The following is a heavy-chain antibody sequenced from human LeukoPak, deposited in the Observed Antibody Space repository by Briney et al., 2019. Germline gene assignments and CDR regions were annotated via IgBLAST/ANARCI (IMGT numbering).Heavy chain of an antibody. CDR3: AKVHPSCGGRDCLLFDN. CDR1: GFTFSTFA. CDR2: ITRSGAAK. J-gene: IGHJ4*02. V-gene: IGHV3-23*01. D-gene: IGHD2-21*01. Sequence: PGGSLRLSCAASGFTFSTFAMSWGRQAPGKGLEWVSTITRSGAAKYYADSVKGRFTISRDNSKNTLYLQMDSLSAEDTALYYCAKVHPSCGGRDCLLFDNWGQGTLVTVSS.